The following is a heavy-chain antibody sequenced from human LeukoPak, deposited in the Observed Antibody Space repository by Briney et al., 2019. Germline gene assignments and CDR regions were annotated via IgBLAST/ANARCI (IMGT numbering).Heavy chain of an antibody. D-gene: IGHD4-17*01. CDR1: GFTFSSYS. V-gene: IGHV3-21*01. Sequence: GGSLRLSCAASGFTFSSYSMNWVRQAPGKGLEWVSSISSSSSYIYYADSVKGRFTISRDNAKNSLYLQMNSLRAEDTAVYYCARDYGDYANAFDICGQGTMVTVSS. CDR3: ARDYGDYANAFDI. J-gene: IGHJ3*02. CDR2: ISSSSSYI.